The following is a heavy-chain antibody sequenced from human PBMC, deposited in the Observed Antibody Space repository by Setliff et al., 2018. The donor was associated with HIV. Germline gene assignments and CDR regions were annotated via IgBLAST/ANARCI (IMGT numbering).Heavy chain of an antibody. CDR3: SSGWSEDTSMFRVEYFHH. CDR1: GGTFNMYA. J-gene: IGHJ1*01. CDR2: IIPTVILA. D-gene: IGHD5-18*01. Sequence: SVKVSCKASGGTFNMYAISWVRQAPGQGLEWVGGIIPTVILANYAPKFQGRVTLTADKSTSTAFMELRGLRSEDTAMYYCSSGWSEDTSMFRVEYFHHWGQGTLVTVSS. V-gene: IGHV1-69*10.